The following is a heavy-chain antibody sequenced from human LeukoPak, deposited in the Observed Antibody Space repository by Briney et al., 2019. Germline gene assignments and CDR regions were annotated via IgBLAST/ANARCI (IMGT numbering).Heavy chain of an antibody. Sequence: ASVKVSCKASGYIFTSYYMHWVRQAPGQGLEWLGVVYPSAGTSDPAQRFRARITLSDDTSTSTAYMELRSLKSEDTAVYYCARDPLDRGFRGEWGQGTLVTVSS. CDR1: GYIFTSYY. V-gene: IGHV1-46*01. CDR2: VYPSAGTS. CDR3: ARDPLDRGFRGE. J-gene: IGHJ4*02. D-gene: IGHD3-10*01.